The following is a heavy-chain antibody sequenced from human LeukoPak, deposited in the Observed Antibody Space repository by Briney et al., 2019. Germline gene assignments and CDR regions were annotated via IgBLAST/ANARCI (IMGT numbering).Heavy chain of an antibody. CDR1: GYSFTSYW. CDR3: ATTRDGITGTFNWFDP. D-gene: IGHD1-20*01. V-gene: IGHV5-51*01. CDR2: IYPGDSDT. J-gene: IGHJ5*02. Sequence: GESLKISCKGSGYSFTSYWIGWVRQMPGKGLEWMGIIYPGDSDTRYSPSFQGQVTISADKSISTAYLQWSSLKASDTAMYYRATTRDGITGTFNWFDPWGQGTLVTVSS.